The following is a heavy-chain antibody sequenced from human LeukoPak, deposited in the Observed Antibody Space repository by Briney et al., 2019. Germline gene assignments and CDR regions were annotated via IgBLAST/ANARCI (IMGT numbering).Heavy chain of an antibody. CDR2: INSDGRST. J-gene: IGHJ4*02. V-gene: IGHV3-74*01. CDR1: GFTFSSYW. CDR3: ARGAYYYDSGGYGTADY. D-gene: IGHD3-22*01. Sequence: GGSLRLSCAASGFTFSSYWMHWVRQAPEKGLVWVSRINSDGRSTSYADSVKGRFTISRDNAKNTLYLQMNSLRAEDTAVYYCARGAYYYDSGGYGTADYWGQGTLVTVSS.